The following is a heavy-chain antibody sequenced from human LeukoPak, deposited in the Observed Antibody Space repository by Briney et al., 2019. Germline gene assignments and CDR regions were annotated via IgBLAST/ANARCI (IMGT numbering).Heavy chain of an antibody. D-gene: IGHD1-1*01. CDR3: ARGVRGWNDDGYMDV. Sequence: GASVKVSCKAPGYTFTSYDINWVRQATGQGLEWMGWMNPNSGNTGYAQKFQGRVTITRNTSISTAYMELSSLRSEDTAVYYCARGVRGWNDDGYMDVWGKGTTVTVSS. CDR2: MNPNSGNT. J-gene: IGHJ6*03. CDR1: GYTFTSYD. V-gene: IGHV1-8*03.